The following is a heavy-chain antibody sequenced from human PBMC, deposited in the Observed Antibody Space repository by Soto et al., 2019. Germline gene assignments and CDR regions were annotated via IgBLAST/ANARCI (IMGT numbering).Heavy chain of an antibody. CDR2: IYHSGST. CDR1: GGSISSSNW. J-gene: IGHJ5*02. Sequence: SETLSLTCAVSGGSISSSNWWSWVRQPPGKGLEWIGEIYHSGSTNYNPSLKSRVTISVDKSKNQFSLKLSSVTAADTAVYYCARDERYFESTSVSGWFDPWGQATLVTVSS. D-gene: IGHD3-9*01. V-gene: IGHV4-4*02. CDR3: ARDERYFESTSVSGWFDP.